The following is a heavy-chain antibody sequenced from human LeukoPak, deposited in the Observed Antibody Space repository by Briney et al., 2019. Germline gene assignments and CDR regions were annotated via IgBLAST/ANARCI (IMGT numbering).Heavy chain of an antibody. Sequence: GGSLRLSCAASGFTFSNYRMNWVRQAPGKGLEWVSNISSSSSYIYYADSVKGRFTISRDNAKNSLYLQMNSLRAEDTAVYYCARGTGSFDYWGQGTLVTVSS. CDR1: GFTFSNYR. V-gene: IGHV3-21*01. CDR2: ISSSSSYI. D-gene: IGHD3/OR15-3a*01. CDR3: ARGTGSFDY. J-gene: IGHJ4*02.